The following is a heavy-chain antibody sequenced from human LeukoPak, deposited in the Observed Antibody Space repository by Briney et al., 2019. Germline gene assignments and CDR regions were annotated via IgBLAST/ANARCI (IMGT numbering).Heavy chain of an antibody. Sequence: PGGSLRLSCAASGFTFSSYWMSWVRQAPGKGLEWVANIKQDGSEKYYVDSVKGRFTISRDNAKNSLYLQMNSLRAEDTAVYYCARSMMSYDFWSGYHSQTLYYYHYYMDVWGKGTTVTVSS. CDR2: IKQDGSEK. CDR1: GFTFSSYW. J-gene: IGHJ6*03. D-gene: IGHD3-3*01. CDR3: ARSMMSYDFWSGYHSQTLYYYHYYMDV. V-gene: IGHV3-7*01.